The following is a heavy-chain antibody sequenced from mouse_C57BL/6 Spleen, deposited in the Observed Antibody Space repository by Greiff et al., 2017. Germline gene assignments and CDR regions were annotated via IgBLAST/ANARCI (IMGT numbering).Heavy chain of an antibody. D-gene: IGHD2-4*01. CDR3: TREVDYDGQAWFAY. V-gene: IGHV1-5*01. J-gene: IGHJ3*01. CDR1: GYTFTSYW. Sequence: VQLQQSGTVLARPGASVKMSCKTSGYTFTSYWMHWVKQRPGQGLEWIGAIYPGNSDTSYNQKFKGKAKLTAVTSASTAYMELSSLTNEDSAVYYCTREVDYDGQAWFAYWGQGTLVTVSA. CDR2: IYPGNSDT.